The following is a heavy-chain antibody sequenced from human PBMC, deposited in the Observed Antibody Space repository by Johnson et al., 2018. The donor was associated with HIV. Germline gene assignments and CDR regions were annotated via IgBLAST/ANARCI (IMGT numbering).Heavy chain of an antibody. D-gene: IGHD3-22*01. CDR2: ISRSGSTI. Sequence: QVQLVESGGGLVKPGGSLRLSCAASGFTFSDYYMSWIRQAPGKGLEWVSYISRSGSTIYYGDSVKGRFTISRDNAKNSLYLQMNSLRAEDTALYYCARGVSSGYYSNAFDVWGQGTMATVSS. J-gene: IGHJ3*01. V-gene: IGHV3-11*01. CDR1: GFTFSDYY. CDR3: ARGVSSGYYSNAFDV.